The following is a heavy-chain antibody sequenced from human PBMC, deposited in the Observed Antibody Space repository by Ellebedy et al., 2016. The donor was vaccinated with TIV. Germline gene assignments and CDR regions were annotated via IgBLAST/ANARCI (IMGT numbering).Heavy chain of an antibody. V-gene: IGHV1-46*01. CDR3: AREDSSGWGFDY. CDR2: INPSGGST. Sequence: AASVKVSCKASGYTFTSYGISWVRQAPGQGLEWMGIINPSGGSTSYAQKFQGRVTMTRDTSTSTVYMELSSLRSEDTAVYYCAREDSSGWGFDYWGQGTLVTVSS. J-gene: IGHJ4*02. CDR1: GYTFTSYG. D-gene: IGHD3-22*01.